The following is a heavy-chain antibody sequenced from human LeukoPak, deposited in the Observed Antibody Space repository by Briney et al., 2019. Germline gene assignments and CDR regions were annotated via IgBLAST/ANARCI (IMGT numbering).Heavy chain of an antibody. CDR1: GDIFTNYG. J-gene: IGHJ4*02. V-gene: IGHV1-18*01. Sequence: ASVKVSCKASGDIFTNYGINWGRQAPGQGVEWMGWISAYKGNTKYTQKLQDRVTMTTDSSTSTAYMELKTLRSDDTAVYFCARAGYSRFVDDLDYWGQGTLVIVSS. CDR3: ARAGYSRFVDDLDY. D-gene: IGHD1-26*01. CDR2: ISAYKGNT.